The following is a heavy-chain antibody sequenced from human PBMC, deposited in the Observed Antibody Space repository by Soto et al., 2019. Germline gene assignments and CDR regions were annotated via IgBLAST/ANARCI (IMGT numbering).Heavy chain of an antibody. D-gene: IGHD4-17*01. CDR1: GYTFTSYD. V-gene: IGHV1-8*01. J-gene: IGHJ5*02. CDR3: ARGMKYGECARGLDP. CDR2: MNPSSGNT. Sequence: ASVQVSCKASGYTFTSYDINWVRQATGQGFEYLGWMNPSSGNTGYVKKFQGRVTMTRDTSMSTAYMELSSLRSEDTAVYYCARGMKYGECARGLDPRGPGTLVTVAS.